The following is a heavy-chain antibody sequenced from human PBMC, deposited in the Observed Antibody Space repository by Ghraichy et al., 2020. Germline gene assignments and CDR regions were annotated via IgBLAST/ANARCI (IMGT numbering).Heavy chain of an antibody. CDR1: GGSISTYF. CDR2: VHYSGTT. Sequence: SETLSLTCSVSGGSISTYFWTWIRQPPGKGLEWIAYVHYSGTTNYNPSLKSRVTISLDTSKKQFSLQLNSVTAADTAVYYCARVVIGATIRYGVDVWGQGTTVNVSS. J-gene: IGHJ6*02. CDR3: ARVVIGATIRYGVDV. V-gene: IGHV4-59*01. D-gene: IGHD2/OR15-2a*01.